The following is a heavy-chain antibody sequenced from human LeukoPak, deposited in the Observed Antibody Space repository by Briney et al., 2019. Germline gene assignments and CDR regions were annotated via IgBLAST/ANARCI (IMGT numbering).Heavy chain of an antibody. CDR3: ARQDYDILTGYYNRGNFDY. Sequence: SETLSLTCTVSGGSISIRGHYWGWIRQPPGKGLEWIGSIFYSGSTYYNPSLKSRVSISVDTSKNQFSLKLRSVTAADTAVYYCARQDYDILTGYYNRGNFDYWGQGTLVTVSS. CDR1: GGSISIRGHY. D-gene: IGHD3-9*01. V-gene: IGHV4-39*01. CDR2: IFYSGST. J-gene: IGHJ4*02.